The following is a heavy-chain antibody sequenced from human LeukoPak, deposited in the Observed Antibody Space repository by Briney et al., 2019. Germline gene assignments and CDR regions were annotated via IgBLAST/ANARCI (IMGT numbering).Heavy chain of an antibody. CDR1: GFTFSSYG. CDR3: AKDLPPHCSSTSCPTDY. Sequence: GGSLRLSCAASGFTFSSYGMHWVRQAPGKGLEWVAFIRYDGSNKYYADSVKGRFTISRDNSKNTLYLQMNSLRAEDTAVYYCAKDLPPHCSSTSCPTDYWGQGTLVTVSS. D-gene: IGHD2-2*01. J-gene: IGHJ4*02. V-gene: IGHV3-30*02. CDR2: IRYDGSNK.